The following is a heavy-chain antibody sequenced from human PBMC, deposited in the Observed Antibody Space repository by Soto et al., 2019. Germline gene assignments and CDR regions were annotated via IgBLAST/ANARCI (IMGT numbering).Heavy chain of an antibody. CDR2: ISYDGSNK. Sequence: GALGISRGGFGFTVKNLAMPRVPPAPGKGLEWVAVISYDGSNKYYADSVKGRFTISRDNSKNTLYLQMNSLRAEDTAVYYCARVRIQLWSHYDYWGQGTLVTVSS. V-gene: IGHV3-30-3*01. J-gene: IGHJ4*02. CDR3: ARVRIQLWSHYDY. CDR1: GFTVKNLA. D-gene: IGHD5-18*01.